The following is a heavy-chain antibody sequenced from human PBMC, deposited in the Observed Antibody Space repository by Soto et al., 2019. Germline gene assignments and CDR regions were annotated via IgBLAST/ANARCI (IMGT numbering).Heavy chain of an antibody. J-gene: IGHJ2*01. V-gene: IGHV3-33*01. Sequence: ESGGGVVPPGRSLRLSCAASGFTFSSYGMHWVRQAPGKGLEWVAVIWYDGSNKYYADSVKGRFTISRDNSKNTLYLQMNSLGAEDTAVYYCARIPQIAVAGTRFGYFDLWGRGTLVTVSS. CDR2: IWYDGSNK. D-gene: IGHD6-19*01. CDR3: ARIPQIAVAGTRFGYFDL. CDR1: GFTFSSYG.